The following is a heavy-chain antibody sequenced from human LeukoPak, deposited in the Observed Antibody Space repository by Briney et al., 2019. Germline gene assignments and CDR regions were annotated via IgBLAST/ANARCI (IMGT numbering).Heavy chain of an antibody. CDR2: ISYSGTNK. D-gene: IGHD4-17*01. CDR3: ARDPTTVTTTYYDY. Sequence: GGTLRLSCAASGCTISTYDMHWVREAPAKGQECVAHISYSGTNKHYADSVKRGFTISRDISKNTVYLNMNSLRAEDTALYYCARDPTTVTTTYYDYWGQGTLVTVSS. CDR1: GCTISTYD. V-gene: IGHV3-30-3*01. J-gene: IGHJ4*02.